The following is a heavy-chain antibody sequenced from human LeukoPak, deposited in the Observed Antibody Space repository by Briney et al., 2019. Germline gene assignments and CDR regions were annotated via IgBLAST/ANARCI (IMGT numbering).Heavy chain of an antibody. CDR3: ARDRNLILIRRPGRNAFDI. D-gene: IGHD2-8*01. J-gene: IGHJ3*02. Sequence: GASVKVSCKASGRSFSSYAISWVRQAPGEGLEWMGGIIHFFRTANYAQKFQGRVTITADKSTSTAYMELSSLRSEDTAVYYCARDRNLILIRRPGRNAFDIWGQGTMVTVSS. CDR2: IIHFFRTA. CDR1: GRSFSSYA. V-gene: IGHV1-69*06.